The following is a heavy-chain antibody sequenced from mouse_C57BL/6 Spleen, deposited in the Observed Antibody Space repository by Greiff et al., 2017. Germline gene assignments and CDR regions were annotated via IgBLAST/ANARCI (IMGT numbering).Heavy chain of an antibody. CDR3: ARGGAQAHYAMDY. CDR2: IYPGDGDT. V-gene: IGHV1-80*01. CDR1: GYAFSSYW. J-gene: IGHJ4*01. Sequence: VQLQQSGAELVKPGASVKISCKASGYAFSSYWMNWVKQRPGKGLEWIGQIYPGDGDTNYNGKFKGKATLTADKSSSTAYMQLSSLTSEDSAVYFCARGGAQAHYAMDYWGQGTSVTVSS. D-gene: IGHD3-2*02.